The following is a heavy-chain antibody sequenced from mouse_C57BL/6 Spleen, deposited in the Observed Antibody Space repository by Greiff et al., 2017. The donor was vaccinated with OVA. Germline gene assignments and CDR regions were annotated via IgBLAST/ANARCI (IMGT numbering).Heavy chain of an antibody. CDR1: GFTFRSYA. Sequence: EVMLVESGEGLVKPGGSLKLSCAASGFTFRSYAMSWVRQTPEKRLEWVAYISSGGDYIYYADTVKGRFTISRDNARNTLYLQMSSLKSEDTAMYYCTRESDGYPFAYWGQGTLVTVSA. CDR3: TRESDGYPFAY. D-gene: IGHD2-3*01. CDR2: ISSGGDYI. J-gene: IGHJ3*01. V-gene: IGHV5-9-1*02.